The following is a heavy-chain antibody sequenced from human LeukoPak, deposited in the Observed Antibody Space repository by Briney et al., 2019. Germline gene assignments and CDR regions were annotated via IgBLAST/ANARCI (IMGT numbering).Heavy chain of an antibody. D-gene: IGHD6-6*01. CDR2: ISSSSSYI. V-gene: IGHV3-21*01. CDR1: GFTFSSYS. CDR3: ARSAFIAARFDP. J-gene: IGHJ5*02. Sequence: GGSLRLYCAASGFTFSSYSMNWVRQAPGKGLEWVSSISSSSSYIYYADSVKGRFTISRDNAKNSLYLQMNSLRAEDTAVYYCARSAFIAARFDPWGQGTLVTVSS.